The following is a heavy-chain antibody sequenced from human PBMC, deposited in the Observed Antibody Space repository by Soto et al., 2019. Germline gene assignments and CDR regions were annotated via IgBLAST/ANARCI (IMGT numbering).Heavy chain of an antibody. CDR1: GFTFAKFG. Sequence: PGESLRRSCGGSGFTFAKFGMGWVRQAPGKGLYWVSGISSSGRRTYYADSVKGRFTISRDNSKSTLYLQMNSLRAEDTAVYNCAKVIIQLWSDYWGQGTLVTVSS. CDR3: AKVIIQLWSDY. V-gene: IGHV3-23*01. J-gene: IGHJ4*02. CDR2: ISSSGRRT. D-gene: IGHD5-18*01.